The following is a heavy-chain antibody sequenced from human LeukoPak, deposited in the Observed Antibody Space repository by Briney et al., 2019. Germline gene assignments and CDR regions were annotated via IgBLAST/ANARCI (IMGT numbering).Heavy chain of an antibody. V-gene: IGHV3-23*01. CDR2: ISGSGGST. J-gene: IGHJ4*02. Sequence: PGGSLRLSCAASGFTFTSYAMSWVRQAPGKGLEWVSAISGSGGSTYYADSVKGRFTISRDNSKNTLYLQMNSLRAEDTAVYYCAKDEVLLWFGGFDYWGQGTLGTVSS. CDR3: AKDEVLLWFGGFDY. CDR1: GFTFTSYA. D-gene: IGHD3-10*01.